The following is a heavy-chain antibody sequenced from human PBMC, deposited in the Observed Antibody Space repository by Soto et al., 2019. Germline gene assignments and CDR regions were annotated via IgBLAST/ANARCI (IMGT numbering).Heavy chain of an antibody. V-gene: IGHV3-21*01. CDR1: GFTFRSFT. CDR3: TRDASRDSSARGWFDP. D-gene: IGHD6-13*01. CDR2: ISSNSAYI. Sequence: GGSLRLSCAASGFTFRSFTMNWVRQAQGTGLEWVSTISSNSAYIYYTDALRGRFTISRDNAKNSLHLQMNSLRAEDTAVYYCTRDASRDSSARGWFDPWGPGTLVTVPS. J-gene: IGHJ5*02.